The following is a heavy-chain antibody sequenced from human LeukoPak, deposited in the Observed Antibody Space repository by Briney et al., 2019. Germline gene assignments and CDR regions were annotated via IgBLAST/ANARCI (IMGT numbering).Heavy chain of an antibody. Sequence: GGSLRLSCAASGFTFSSYWMHWVRQAPGKGQVWVSRINSHGSSTSYADSVKGRFTISRDNAKNTLYLQMNSLRAEDTAVYYCARDTPRAYYYDSSGSREDYWGQGTLVTVSS. CDR2: INSHGSST. J-gene: IGHJ4*02. V-gene: IGHV3-74*01. D-gene: IGHD3-22*01. CDR1: GFTFSSYW. CDR3: ARDTPRAYYYDSSGSREDY.